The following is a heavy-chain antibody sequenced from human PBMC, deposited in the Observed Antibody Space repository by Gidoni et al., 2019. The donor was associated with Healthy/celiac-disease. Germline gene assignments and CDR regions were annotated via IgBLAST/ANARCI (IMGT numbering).Heavy chain of an antibody. J-gene: IGHJ5*02. CDR2: IIPIFGTA. Sequence: QVQLVQSGAEVKKPGSSVKVSCKASGGTFSSYAISWVRQAPGQGLEWMGGIIPIFGTANYAQKFQGRVTITADESTSTAYMELSSLRSEDTAVYYCARDITGTYYDILTGYLPNWFDPWGQGTLVTVSS. D-gene: IGHD3-9*01. V-gene: IGHV1-69*01. CDR1: GGTFSSYA. CDR3: ARDITGTYYDILTGYLPNWFDP.